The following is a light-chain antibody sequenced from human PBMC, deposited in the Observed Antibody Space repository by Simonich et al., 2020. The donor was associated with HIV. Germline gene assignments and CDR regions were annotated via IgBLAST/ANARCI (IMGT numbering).Light chain of an antibody. CDR1: QSVLYTSNNKNY. CDR3: QQYYSTPRT. Sequence: DIVMTQSPDSLAVSLGERATINCKSSQSVLYTSNNKNYLTWYQQKPGQPPKLLIYWASTRESGVPDRLSGSGSGTDFTLTISILQAEDVAVYYCQQYYSTPRTFGQGTKVEIK. J-gene: IGKJ1*01. V-gene: IGKV4-1*01. CDR2: WAS.